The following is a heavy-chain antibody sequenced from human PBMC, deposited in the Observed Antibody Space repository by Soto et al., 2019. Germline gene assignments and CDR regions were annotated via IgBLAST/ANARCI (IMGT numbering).Heavy chain of an antibody. CDR3: ARDQQQRVRGTFDY. Sequence: GGSLRLSCAASGFTFSSYEMNWVRQAPGKGLEWVSYISSSGSTIYYADSVKGRFTISRDNAKNSLYLQMNSLRAENTAVYYCARDQQQRVRGTFDYWGQGTLVTVSS. CDR2: ISSSGSTI. J-gene: IGHJ4*02. V-gene: IGHV3-48*03. CDR1: GFTFSSYE. D-gene: IGHD6-13*01.